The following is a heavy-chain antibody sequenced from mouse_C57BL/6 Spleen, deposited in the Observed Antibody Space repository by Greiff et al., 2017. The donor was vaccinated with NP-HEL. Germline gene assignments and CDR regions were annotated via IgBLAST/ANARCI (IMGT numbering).Heavy chain of an antibody. D-gene: IGHD1-1*01. Sequence: VKLVESGAELVKPGASVKISCKASGYAFSSYWMNWVKQRPGKGLEWIGQIYPGDGDTNYNGKFKGKATLTADKSSSTAYMQLSSLPSEDSAVYFGARWGVVAYYAMDYWGQGTSVTVSS. CDR1: GYAFSSYW. CDR3: ARWGVVAYYAMDY. CDR2: IYPGDGDT. J-gene: IGHJ4*01. V-gene: IGHV1-80*01.